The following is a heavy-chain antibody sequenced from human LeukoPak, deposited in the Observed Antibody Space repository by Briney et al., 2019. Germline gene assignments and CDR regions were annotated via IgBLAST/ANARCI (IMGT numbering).Heavy chain of an antibody. CDR3: ARHSGPSDSSGYDY. J-gene: IGHJ4*02. CDR2: IYYSGST. Sequence: SETLSLTCTVSGGSISSYYWSWIRQPPGKGLEWIGSIYYSGSTYYYPSLKSRVTISVDTSKNQFSLKLSSVTAADTAVYYCARHSGPSDSSGYDYWGQGTLVTVSS. D-gene: IGHD6-19*01. V-gene: IGHV4-59*05. CDR1: GGSISSYY.